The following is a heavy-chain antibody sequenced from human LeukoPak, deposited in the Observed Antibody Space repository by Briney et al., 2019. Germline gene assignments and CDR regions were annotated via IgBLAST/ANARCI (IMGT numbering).Heavy chain of an antibody. J-gene: IGHJ5*02. Sequence: PGGSLRLSCAASGFTFSSYSMNWVRQAPGKGLEWVSSISSSSSYIYYADSVKGRFTISRDNAKNSLYLQMNSLRAEDTAVYYCAREISVTARPGVAAADSSDWFDPWGQGTLVTVSS. CDR2: ISSSSSYI. D-gene: IGHD6-13*01. CDR3: AREISVTARPGVAAADSSDWFDP. V-gene: IGHV3-21*01. CDR1: GFTFSSYS.